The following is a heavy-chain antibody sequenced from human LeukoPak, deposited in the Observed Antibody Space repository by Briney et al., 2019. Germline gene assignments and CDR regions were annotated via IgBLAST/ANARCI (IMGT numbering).Heavy chain of an antibody. D-gene: IGHD3-10*01. CDR3: ARSDRHGERQDAFDI. CDR1: GGSISSADYY. J-gene: IGHJ3*02. CDR2: IYYSGST. V-gene: IGHV4-30-4*08. Sequence: SETLSLTCTVSGGSISSADYYWSWIRQPPGKGLEWIGNIYYSGSTYYNPSLKSRVTISVDTSKNQFSLKLSSVTAADTAVYYCARSDRHGERQDAFDIWGQGTMVTVSS.